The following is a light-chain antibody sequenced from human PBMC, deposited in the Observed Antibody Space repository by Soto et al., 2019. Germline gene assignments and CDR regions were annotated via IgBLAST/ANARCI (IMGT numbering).Light chain of an antibody. V-gene: IGKV3-11*01. Sequence: EIVLTQSPATLSLSPGERATLSCRASQSVSSSLAWYQQKPGQAPRLLIYDASSRATGIPARFSGSGSGTDFTFTISSLEPEDFAVYYCQQRSNWLTFGGGTKVEIK. CDR2: DAS. J-gene: IGKJ4*01. CDR1: QSVSSS. CDR3: QQRSNWLT.